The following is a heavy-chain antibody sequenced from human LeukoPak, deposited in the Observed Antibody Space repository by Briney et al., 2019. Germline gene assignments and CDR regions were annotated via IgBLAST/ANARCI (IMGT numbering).Heavy chain of an antibody. Sequence: PGGSLRLSCAASGFTFSSYEMNWVRQAPGKGLEWVSYISSSGSTIYYADSVRGGFTISRDNAKNSLYLQMNSLRAEDTAVYYCARDKWGSSTDAFDIWGQGTMVTVSS. CDR2: ISSSGSTI. V-gene: IGHV3-48*03. CDR1: GFTFSSYE. J-gene: IGHJ3*02. D-gene: IGHD6-6*01. CDR3: ARDKWGSSTDAFDI.